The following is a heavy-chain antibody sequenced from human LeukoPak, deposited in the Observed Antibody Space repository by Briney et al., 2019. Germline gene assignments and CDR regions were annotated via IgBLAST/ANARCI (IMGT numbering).Heavy chain of an antibody. CDR3: AREAEQLFTLPDS. CDR1: GFTFGSYS. V-gene: IGHV3-7*01. J-gene: IGHJ4*02. D-gene: IGHD5-18*01. Sequence: GGSLRLSCAASGFTFGSYSMNWVRQAPGKGLEWVANIKQDGSQKYYVDSVKGRFTISRDNAKNSLYLQMNTLRAEDTAMYYCAREAEQLFTLPDSWGQGTMVTVSS. CDR2: IKQDGSQK.